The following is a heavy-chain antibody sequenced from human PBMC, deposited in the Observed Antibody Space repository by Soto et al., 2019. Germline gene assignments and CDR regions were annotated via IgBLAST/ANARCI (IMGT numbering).Heavy chain of an antibody. CDR3: ARAAVVVITTPMPGWFDP. CDR1: GGSISSGGYY. CDR2: IYYSGST. D-gene: IGHD3-22*01. J-gene: IGHJ5*02. Sequence: QVQLQESGPGLVKPSQTLSLTCTVSGGSISSGGYYWSWIRQHPGKGLEWIGYIYYSGSTYYNPSSKIRVTISEDTSKNQCSLKLSPVTAADTAVYYCARAAVVVITTPMPGWFDPLGQGTLVTVSS. V-gene: IGHV4-31*03.